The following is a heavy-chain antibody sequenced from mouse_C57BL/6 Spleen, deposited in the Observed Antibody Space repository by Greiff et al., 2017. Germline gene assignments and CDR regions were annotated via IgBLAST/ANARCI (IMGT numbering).Heavy chain of an antibody. CDR2: INSDGGST. D-gene: IGHD1-1*01. CDR3: ARRYYGSSYPYYYAMDY. CDR1: EYEFPSHD. Sequence: EVQGVESGGGLVQPGESLKLSCESNEYEFPSHDMSWVRKTPEKRLELVAAINSDGGSTYYPDTMERRFIISRDNTKKTLYLQMSSLRSEDTALYYCARRYYGSSYPYYYAMDYWGQGTSVTVSS. J-gene: IGHJ4*01. V-gene: IGHV5-2*01.